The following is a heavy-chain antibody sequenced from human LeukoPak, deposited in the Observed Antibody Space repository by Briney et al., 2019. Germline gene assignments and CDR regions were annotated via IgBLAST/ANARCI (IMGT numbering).Heavy chain of an antibody. Sequence: SVNVSCKASGGSFSIYAITWVRQAPGQGLEWMGRIIPIFGTPTYAQKFQGRVTITADMGSSTAYLELTSLTSEDTARYFCAKQGAVRQDYYMDVWGSGTTVTVSS. CDR3: AKQGAVRQDYYMDV. CDR2: IIPIFGTP. CDR1: GGSFSIYA. D-gene: IGHD3-16*01. V-gene: IGHV1-69*06. J-gene: IGHJ6*03.